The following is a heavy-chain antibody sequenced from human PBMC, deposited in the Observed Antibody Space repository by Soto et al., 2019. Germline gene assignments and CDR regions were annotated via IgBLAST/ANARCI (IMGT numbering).Heavy chain of an antibody. CDR2: INHSGST. D-gene: IGHD5-18*01. V-gene: IGHV4-34*01. J-gene: IGHJ6*01. Sequence: QVQLQQWGAGLLKPAETLSLTCAVYGGSFRGYYWSWIRQPPGQGLEWIGEINHSGSTNYNPSLKSRVTISVDTSKNQFSLKLSSVTAADTAVYYCARARGYSDGRTYYYYGMDVW. CDR1: GGSFRGYY. CDR3: ARARGYSDGRTYYYYGMDV.